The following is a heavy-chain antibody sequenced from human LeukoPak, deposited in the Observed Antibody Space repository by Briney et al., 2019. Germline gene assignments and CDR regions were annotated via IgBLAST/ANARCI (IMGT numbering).Heavy chain of an antibody. V-gene: IGHV1-2*02. CDR2: INPNSGGT. CDR1: GYTFTGYY. Sequence: ASVKVSCKASGYTFTGYYMHWVRQAPGQGLEWMGWINPNSGGTNYAQKFQGRVTMTRDTSISTAYMELSRLRSDDTAVYYCARDLYAMYYYDSSGYYFDYWGQGTLVTVSS. J-gene: IGHJ4*02. D-gene: IGHD3-22*01. CDR3: ARDLYAMYYYDSSGYYFDY.